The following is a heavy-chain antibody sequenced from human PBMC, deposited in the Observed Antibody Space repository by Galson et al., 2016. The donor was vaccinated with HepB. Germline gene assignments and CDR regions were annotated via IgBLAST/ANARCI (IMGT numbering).Heavy chain of an antibody. CDR3: ARDFCGGGTCYHALAY. D-gene: IGHD2-15*01. V-gene: IGHV1-18*01. J-gene: IGHJ4*02. CDR1: GFTFTTYG. Sequence: SVKVSCKASGFTFTTYGISWVRQAPGQGLEWMGRISTNSGNTNYAQKLQDRFTMTTDTSTTTAYMELRSLTSDDTAVYYCARDFCGGGTCYHALAYWGQGTLVTVSS. CDR2: ISTNSGNT.